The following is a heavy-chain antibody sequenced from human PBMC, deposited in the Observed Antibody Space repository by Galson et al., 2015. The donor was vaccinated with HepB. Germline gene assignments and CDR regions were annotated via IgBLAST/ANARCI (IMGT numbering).Heavy chain of an antibody. J-gene: IGHJ4*02. D-gene: IGHD3-22*01. CDR3: ARDSHYDSSGYPDN. Sequence: SLRLSCAASGFTFSSYGMHWVRQAPGKGLGWVAVISHDGSNKYYADSVKGRFTISRDNSKNTLYLQMNSLRAEDTAVYYCARDSHYDSSGYPDNWGQGTLVTVSS. CDR2: ISHDGSNK. CDR1: GFTFSSYG. V-gene: IGHV3-30-3*01.